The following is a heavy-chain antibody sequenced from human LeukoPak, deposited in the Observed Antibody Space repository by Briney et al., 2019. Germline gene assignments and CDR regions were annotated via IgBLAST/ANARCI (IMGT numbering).Heavy chain of an antibody. CDR2: IYSGGST. Sequence: GGSLRLSCAASGFTVSSNYMSWVRQAPGKGLEWVSVIYSGGSTYYADSVKGRFTISRDNSKNTLYLQMNSLRAVDTAVYYCASSVAATNEYYFDYWGQGTLVTVSS. CDR1: GFTVSSNY. D-gene: IGHD6-6*01. CDR3: ASSVAATNEYYFDY. J-gene: IGHJ4*02. V-gene: IGHV3-53*01.